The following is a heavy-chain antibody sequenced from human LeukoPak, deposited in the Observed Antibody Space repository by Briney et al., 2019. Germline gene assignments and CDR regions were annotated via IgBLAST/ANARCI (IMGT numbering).Heavy chain of an antibody. V-gene: IGHV3-30-3*01. D-gene: IGHD5-24*01. Sequence: GRSLRLSCAASGFTFSSYAMHWVRQAPGKGLEWVAVISYDGSNKYYADSVKGRFTISRDNSRNTLYLQMNSLRADDTAVYYCARGDGYFSGPIDYWGQGTLVTVSS. CDR1: GFTFSSYA. CDR3: ARGDGYFSGPIDY. CDR2: ISYDGSNK. J-gene: IGHJ4*02.